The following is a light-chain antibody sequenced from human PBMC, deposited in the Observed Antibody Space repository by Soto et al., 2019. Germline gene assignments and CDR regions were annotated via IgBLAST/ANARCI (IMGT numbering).Light chain of an antibody. Sequence: QAVVTQPPSLSAAPGQKVTISCSGSSSNIGNNFVSWYQQLPGTAPKLLIYDNDKRPSGIPDRFSGSKSGTSATLGITGLQTGDEADYYCGTWDSSLSAVVFGGGTKVTVL. J-gene: IGLJ3*02. CDR3: GTWDSSLSAVV. CDR1: SSNIGNNF. V-gene: IGLV1-51*01. CDR2: DND.